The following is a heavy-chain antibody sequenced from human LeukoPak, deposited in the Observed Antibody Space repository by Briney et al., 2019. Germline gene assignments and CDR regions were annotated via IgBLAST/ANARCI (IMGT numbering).Heavy chain of an antibody. V-gene: IGHV4-59*04. J-gene: IGHJ4*02. D-gene: IGHD2-2*01. CDR1: GGSISSYY. CDR3: ARYSSRSFYFDF. CDR2: IYYTGTT. Sequence: SETLSLTCTVSGGSISSYYWSWIRQPPGKGLEWIGYIYYTGTTYYNASLKSRLTMSVDTSENQFSLKLTSVTAADTAVYYCARYSSRSFYFDFWGQGTLVTVSS.